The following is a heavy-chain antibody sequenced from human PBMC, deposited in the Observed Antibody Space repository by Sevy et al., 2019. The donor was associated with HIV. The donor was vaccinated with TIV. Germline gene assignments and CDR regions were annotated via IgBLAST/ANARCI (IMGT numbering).Heavy chain of an antibody. CDR3: ANNYYGSIYYYYGMDV. Sequence: GGSLRLSCAASGFTFSSYGMHWVRQAPGKGLEWMAFIRYDGSNKYYADSVKGRFTISRDNSKNTLYLQMNSLRAEDTAVYYCANNYYGSIYYYYGMDVWGQGTTVTVSS. D-gene: IGHD3-10*01. CDR2: IRYDGSNK. CDR1: GFTFSSYG. V-gene: IGHV3-30*02. J-gene: IGHJ6*02.